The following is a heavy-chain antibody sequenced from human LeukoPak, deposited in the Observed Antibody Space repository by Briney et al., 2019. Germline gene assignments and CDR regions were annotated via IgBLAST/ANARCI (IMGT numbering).Heavy chain of an antibody. Sequence: SVKVSCKASGGTFSSYTISWVRQAPGQGLEWMGRIIPILGIANYAQKFQGRVTITADKSTSTAYMELSSLRSEDTAVYYCASKGDTYCGGDCYSNWGQGTLVTVSS. V-gene: IGHV1-69*02. CDR2: IIPILGIA. CDR3: ASKGDTYCGGDCYSN. J-gene: IGHJ4*02. D-gene: IGHD2-21*01. CDR1: GGTFSSYT.